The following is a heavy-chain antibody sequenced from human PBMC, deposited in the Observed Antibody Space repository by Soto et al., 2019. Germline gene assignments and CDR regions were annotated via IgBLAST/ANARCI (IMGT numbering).Heavy chain of an antibody. CDR2: ISFDGKKS. CDR1: GFVLSGNA. V-gene: IGHV3-30*09. D-gene: IGHD2-15*01. Sequence: QVQVVESGGGVVQPGGSLRLSCAASGFVLSGNAMHWVRQAPGKGLEWVAVISFDGKKSYYADSVKGRFAISRDTSQNTVVLQLNSLRPADTAVYYCASPAYCLGGSCYTGPKYFQHWGQGALVTVSS. CDR3: ASPAYCLGGSCYTGPKYFQH. J-gene: IGHJ1*01.